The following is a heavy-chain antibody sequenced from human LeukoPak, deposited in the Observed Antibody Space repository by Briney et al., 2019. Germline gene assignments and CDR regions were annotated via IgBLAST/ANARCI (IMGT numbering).Heavy chain of an antibody. CDR2: INANSGDT. D-gene: IGHD4-23*01. Sequence: ASVKVSFKASGYTFTAYYMHWVRQAPGQGLEWMGWINANSGDTNYAQTFQGRVTVTRDTSINTAYAELRRLTSDDTAVYYCVREHGGNSGFDYWGQGTLVTVSS. J-gene: IGHJ4*02. V-gene: IGHV1-2*02. CDR1: GYTFTAYY. CDR3: VREHGGNSGFDY.